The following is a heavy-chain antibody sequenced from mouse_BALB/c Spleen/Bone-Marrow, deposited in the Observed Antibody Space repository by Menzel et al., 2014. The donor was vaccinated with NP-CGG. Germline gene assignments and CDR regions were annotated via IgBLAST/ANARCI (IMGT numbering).Heavy chain of an antibody. D-gene: IGHD1-1*01. Sequence: VQLKDSGTELVKPGASVKLSCTASGFNIKDTYMHWVKQRPEQGLEWIGRIDPANGNTRYDPKFQGKATITADTSSNTAYLQLTSLTSEDAAVYYCARAYYYGSSYYVMDYWGQGTSVTVSS. V-gene: IGHV14-3*02. CDR3: ARAYYYGSSYYVMDY. CDR1: GFNIKDTY. CDR2: IDPANGNT. J-gene: IGHJ4*01.